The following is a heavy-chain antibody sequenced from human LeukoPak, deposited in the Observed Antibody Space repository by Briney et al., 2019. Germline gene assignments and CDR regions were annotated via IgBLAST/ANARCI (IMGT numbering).Heavy chain of an antibody. CDR2: IYHTSST. V-gene: IGHV4-59*01. Sequence: PSETLSLTCTVSGGSFSSYYWSWIRQPPGKGLEWIGHIYHTSSTSYDSSLKSRVTISVDMSKNQFSLKLTSVTAADTAVYYCARGAKYYDSSGYGHYGMDVWGQGTTVTVSS. D-gene: IGHD3-22*01. CDR3: ARGAKYYDSSGYGHYGMDV. CDR1: GGSFSSYY. J-gene: IGHJ6*02.